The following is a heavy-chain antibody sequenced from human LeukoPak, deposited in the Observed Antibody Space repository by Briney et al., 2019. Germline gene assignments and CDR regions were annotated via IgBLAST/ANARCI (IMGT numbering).Heavy chain of an antibody. CDR1: GFTFSSYA. D-gene: IGHD4-11*01. CDR3: AKQDYSNYGLYYYYMDV. V-gene: IGHV3-23*01. CDR2: ISGSGGST. J-gene: IGHJ6*03. Sequence: GGSLRLSCAASGFTFSSYAMSWVRQAPGKGLEWVSAISGSGGSTYYADSVKGRFTISRDNYKNTLYLQMNSMRAEDTAVYYCAKQDYSNYGLYYYYMDVWGKGTTLTVSS.